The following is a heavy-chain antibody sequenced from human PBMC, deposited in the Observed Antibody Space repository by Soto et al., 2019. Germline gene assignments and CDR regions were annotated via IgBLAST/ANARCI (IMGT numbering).Heavy chain of an antibody. D-gene: IGHD3-10*01. J-gene: IGHJ6*02. CDR1: GFTFSNYA. CDR3: ASRGRYYGLDV. Sequence: PGGSLRLSCAASGFTFSNYAMTWVRQAPGKGLEWVSVISDSRVGGRTYYADPVTGRFTIARDNSKNTLYLQMSSLRAEDTAVYYCASRGRYYGLDVWGQGTTVTVSS. CDR2: ISDSRVGGRT. V-gene: IGHV3-23*01.